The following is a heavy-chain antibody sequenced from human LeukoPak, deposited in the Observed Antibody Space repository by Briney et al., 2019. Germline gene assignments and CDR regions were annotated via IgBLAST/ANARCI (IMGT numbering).Heavy chain of an antibody. V-gene: IGHV3-11*01. D-gene: IGHD3-10*01. CDR2: ISSSGSTM. CDR3: GRDGSGSPDY. CDR1: GFSFSDYY. Sequence: GGSLRLSCTASGFSFSDYYMSWIRQAPGKGLEWVSYISSSGSTMFYADSVKGRFTISRDNAKNSLYLQMNSLRAEDTAVYYCGRDGSGSPDYWGQGTLVTVSS. J-gene: IGHJ4*02.